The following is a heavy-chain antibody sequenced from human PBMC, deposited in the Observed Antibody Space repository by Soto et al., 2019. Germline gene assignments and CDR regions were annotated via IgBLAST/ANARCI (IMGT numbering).Heavy chain of an antibody. V-gene: IGHV4-4*07. J-gene: IGHJ6*02. CDR1: GGSISSYY. CDR2: IYTSGST. D-gene: IGHD2-2*01. CDR3: ARGNCSSPNCYSFSGYYGMDV. Sequence: SETLSLTCTVSGGSISSYYWSWTRQPAGKGLEWIGRIYTSGSTNYNPSLKSRVTMSLDTSKNQFSLKLTPVTAADTALYYCARGNCSSPNCYSFSGYYGMDVWGQGTTVTVSS.